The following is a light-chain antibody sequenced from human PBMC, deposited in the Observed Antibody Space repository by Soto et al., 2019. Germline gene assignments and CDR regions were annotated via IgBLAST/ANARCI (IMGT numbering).Light chain of an antibody. J-gene: IGKJ1*01. Sequence: DIQMTQSPSALSASVGDSVTITCQASQDIRKNLNWYQLKPGKVPKIXIYDASKLETGVPSRLSGSGSGTDFTLTISSLQPEDFETYDCQQSYSTTLTFGQGTKVDIK. CDR1: QDIRKN. V-gene: IGKV1-39*01. CDR2: DAS. CDR3: QQSYSTTLT.